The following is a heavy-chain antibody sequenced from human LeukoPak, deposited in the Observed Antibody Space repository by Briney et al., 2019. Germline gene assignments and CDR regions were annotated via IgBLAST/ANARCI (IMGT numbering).Heavy chain of an antibody. CDR2: IYHSGST. D-gene: IGHD2-15*01. CDR1: GDSIRSSNW. CDR3: ARKTFGGSRSFDY. V-gene: IGHV4-4*02. Sequence: SETLSLTCAVSGDSIRSSNWWSWVRQPPGKGLEWIGEIYHSGSTNYTPSLKSRVTISVDKSRNQFSLKVTSVTAADTAVYYCARKTFGGSRSFDYWGQGTPVTVSS. J-gene: IGHJ4*02.